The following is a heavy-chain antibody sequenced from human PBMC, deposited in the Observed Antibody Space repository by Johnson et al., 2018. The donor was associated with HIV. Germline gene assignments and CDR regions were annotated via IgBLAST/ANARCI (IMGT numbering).Heavy chain of an antibody. D-gene: IGHD2-2*02. J-gene: IGHJ3*02. CDR3: ARDDTEADGAFDI. CDR1: GFTFSSYG. Sequence: MQLVESGGGVVQPGRSLRLSCAASGFTFSSYGMHWVRQAPGKGLEWVAVISYDGSNKYYADSVKGRFTISRDNSKNTLYLQMNSLRAEDTAVYYCARDDTEADGAFDIWGQGTMVTVSS. V-gene: IGHV3-30*03. CDR2: ISYDGSNK.